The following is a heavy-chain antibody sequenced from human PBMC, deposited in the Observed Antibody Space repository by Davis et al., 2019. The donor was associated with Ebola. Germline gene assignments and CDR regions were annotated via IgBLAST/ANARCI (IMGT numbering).Heavy chain of an antibody. V-gene: IGHV3-48*03. CDR2: ISSSGSTT. CDR1: GFTFSSYE. J-gene: IGHJ6*02. CDR3: ARIYYYYYGMDV. Sequence: GGSLRLSCAASGFTFSSYEMNWVRQAPGKGLEWVSYISSSGSTTYYADSVKGRFTISRDNSKNTLYLQMNSLRAEDTAVYYCARIYYYYYGMDVWGQGTTVTVSS.